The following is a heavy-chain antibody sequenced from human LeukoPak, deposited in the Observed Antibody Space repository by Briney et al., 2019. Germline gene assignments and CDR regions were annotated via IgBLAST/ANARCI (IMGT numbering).Heavy chain of an antibody. D-gene: IGHD2-2*01. V-gene: IGHV4-59*01. CDR3: ARENRYCSSTSCSYYYYMDV. J-gene: IGHJ6*03. Sequence: SETLSLTCTVSGGSISSYYWSWIRQPPGKGLDWIAYIYYSGSTNYNPSLKSRVTISVDTSKNQFSLKLSSVTAADTAVYYCARENRYCSSTSCSYYYYMDVWGKGTTVTVSS. CDR1: GGSISSYY. CDR2: IYYSGST.